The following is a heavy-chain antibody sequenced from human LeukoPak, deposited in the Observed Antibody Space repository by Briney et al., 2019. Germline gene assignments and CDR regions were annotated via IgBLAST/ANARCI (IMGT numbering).Heavy chain of an antibody. CDR2: INPNSGGT. J-gene: IGHJ3*02. Sequence: ASVKVSCKASGYTFTGYYMHWVRQAPGQGLEWMGWINPNSGGTNYAQKFQGRVTMTRDTSISTAYMELSRLRSDDTAVYYCAREGYCTNGVCYRNVFDIWGQGTMVTVSS. V-gene: IGHV1-2*02. CDR1: GYTFTGYY. D-gene: IGHD2-8*01. CDR3: AREGYCTNGVCYRNVFDI.